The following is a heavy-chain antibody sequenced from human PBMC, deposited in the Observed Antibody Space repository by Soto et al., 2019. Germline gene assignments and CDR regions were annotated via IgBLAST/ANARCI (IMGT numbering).Heavy chain of an antibody. Sequence: QVQLQESGPGLVKPSQTLSLTCRVSGVSISSGSYSWTWIHQRPGKGPEWIGYIYSNGKTYYNPSLKSRVTMSVDTSQNLFSLKLSSATAADTAVYYCARDWNGYNYYYGMDVWGQGTAVTVSS. D-gene: IGHD5-12*01. V-gene: IGHV4-31*03. CDR2: IYSNGKT. CDR1: GVSISSGSYS. J-gene: IGHJ6*02. CDR3: ARDWNGYNYYYGMDV.